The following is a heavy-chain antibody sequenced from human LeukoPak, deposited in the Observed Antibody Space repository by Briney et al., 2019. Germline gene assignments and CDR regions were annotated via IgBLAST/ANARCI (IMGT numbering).Heavy chain of an antibody. CDR3: ARAFALGI. D-gene: IGHD6-6*01. V-gene: IGHV3-7*01. J-gene: IGHJ3*02. CDR2: INQDGSGK. CDR1: GFTFSSYV. Sequence: PGGSLRLSCAASGFTFSSYVLHWVRQAPGKGLEWVANINQDGSGKYYVDSVKGRFTISRDTAKNSLYLQMSSLRAEDTAVYYCARAFALGIWGQGTVVTVSS.